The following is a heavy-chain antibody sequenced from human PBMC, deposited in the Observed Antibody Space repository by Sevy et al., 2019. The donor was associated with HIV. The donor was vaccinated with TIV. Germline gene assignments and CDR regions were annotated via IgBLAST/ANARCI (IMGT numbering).Heavy chain of an antibody. Sequence: GGSLRLSCAASGFTFSSYSMNWVRQAPGKGLEWVSSISSSSSYIYYADSLKGRLTISRDNDKNSLYLQMNSLRAEDTAVYYCARATGYSSSWSFDYWGQGTLVTVSS. D-gene: IGHD6-13*01. CDR3: ARATGYSSSWSFDY. CDR2: ISSSSSYI. J-gene: IGHJ4*02. V-gene: IGHV3-21*01. CDR1: GFTFSSYS.